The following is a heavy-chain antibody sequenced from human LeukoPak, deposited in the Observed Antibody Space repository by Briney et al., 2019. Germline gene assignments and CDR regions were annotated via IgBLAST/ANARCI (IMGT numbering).Heavy chain of an antibody. J-gene: IGHJ4*02. CDR3: ARWGPFRGRWSGYYTGIEEGNY. Sequence: PSEALSLTCTVSGGSISSSSYYWGWIRQPPGKGLEWIGSIYYSGSTYYNPSLKSRVTISVDRSKNQFSLKLSSVTAADTAVYYCARWGPFRGRWSGYYTGIEEGNYWGQGTLVTVSS. CDR1: GGSISSSSYY. D-gene: IGHD3-3*01. CDR2: IYYSGST. V-gene: IGHV4-39*07.